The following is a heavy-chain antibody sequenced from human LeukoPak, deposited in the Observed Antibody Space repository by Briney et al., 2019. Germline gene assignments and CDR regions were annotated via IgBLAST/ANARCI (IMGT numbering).Heavy chain of an antibody. CDR1: GFTFSSYW. CDR2: IKQDGSGK. Sequence: GGSLRLSCAASGFTFSSYWMSWVRQAPGKGLEWVANIKQDGSGKYYVDSVKGRFTISRDNTKNSLYLQMNSLRAEDTAVYYCARRRRLGYCTNGVCSQDAFDIWGQGTMVTVSS. D-gene: IGHD2-8*01. V-gene: IGHV3-7*01. CDR3: ARRRRLGYCTNGVCSQDAFDI. J-gene: IGHJ3*02.